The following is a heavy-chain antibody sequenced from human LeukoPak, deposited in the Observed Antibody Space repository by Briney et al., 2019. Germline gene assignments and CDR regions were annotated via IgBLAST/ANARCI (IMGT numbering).Heavy chain of an antibody. CDR2: IYWDDDK. D-gene: IGHD3-10*01. CDR1: GFSLSTSGVG. Sequence: SGPTLVKPTQPLTLTCTFSGFSLSTSGVGVGWIRQPPVKALEWLALIYWDDDKRYSPSLKSRLTITKDTSKNQVVLTMTNMDPVDTATYYCAHLYGSGSLVDWGQGTLVTVSS. V-gene: IGHV2-5*02. CDR3: AHLYGSGSLVD. J-gene: IGHJ4*02.